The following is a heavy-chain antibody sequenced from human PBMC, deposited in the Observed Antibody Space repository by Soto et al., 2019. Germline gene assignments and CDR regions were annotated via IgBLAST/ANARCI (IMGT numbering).Heavy chain of an antibody. J-gene: IGHJ6*03. D-gene: IGHD3-9*01. CDR3: ARGLYDILTGYWDDYYYYYMDV. CDR1: GVTFSSYD. CDR2: IGTAGDT. Sequence: PGGSLRLSCAASGVTFSSYDMHWVRQATGKGLEWVSAIGTAGDTYYPGSVKGRFTISRENAKNSLYLQMNSLRAGDTAVYYCARGLYDILTGYWDDYYYYYMDVWGKGTTVTVSS. V-gene: IGHV3-13*01.